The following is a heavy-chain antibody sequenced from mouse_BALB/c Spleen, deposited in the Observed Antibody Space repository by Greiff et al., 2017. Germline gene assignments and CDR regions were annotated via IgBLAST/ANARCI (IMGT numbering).Heavy chain of an antibody. Sequence: DLVKPGASVKLSCKASGYTFTSYWINWIKQRPGQGLEWIGRIAPGSGSTYYNEMFKGKATLTVDTSSSTAYIQLSSLSSEDSAVYFCARSETGLFDYWGQGTTLTVSS. CDR1: GYTFTSYW. CDR2: IAPGSGST. D-gene: IGHD4-1*01. CDR3: ARSETGLFDY. J-gene: IGHJ2*01. V-gene: IGHV1S41*01.